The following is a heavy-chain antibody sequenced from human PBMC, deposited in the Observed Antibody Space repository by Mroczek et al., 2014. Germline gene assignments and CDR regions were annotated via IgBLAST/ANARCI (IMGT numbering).Heavy chain of an antibody. Sequence: VQLVQSGAEVKKPGASVKVSCKASGYTFTSYGISWVRQAPGQGLEWMGWISAYNGNTNYAQKLQGRVTMTTDTSTSTAYMELRSLRSDDTAVYYCARDRGGVPAAMAPYYYYMDVWGKGTTVTVSS. J-gene: IGHJ6*03. CDR1: GYTFTSYG. D-gene: IGHD2-2*01. CDR2: ISAYNGNT. CDR3: ARDRGGVPAAMAPYYYYMDV. V-gene: IGHV1-18*01.